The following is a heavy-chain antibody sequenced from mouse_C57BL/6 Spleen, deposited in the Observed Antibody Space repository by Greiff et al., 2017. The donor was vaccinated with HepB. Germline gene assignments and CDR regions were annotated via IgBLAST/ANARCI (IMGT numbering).Heavy chain of an antibody. J-gene: IGHJ3*01. CDR3: TTRGYYGSSSWFAY. Sequence: VQLQQPGAELVRPGASVKLSCTASGFNIKDYYMHWVKQRPEQGLEWIGRIDPEDGDTEYAPKFQGKATMTADTSSNTAYLQLSSLTSEDTAVYYCTTRGYYGSSSWFAYWGQGTLVTVSA. CDR1: GFNIKDYY. CDR2: IDPEDGDT. D-gene: IGHD1-1*01. V-gene: IGHV14-1*01.